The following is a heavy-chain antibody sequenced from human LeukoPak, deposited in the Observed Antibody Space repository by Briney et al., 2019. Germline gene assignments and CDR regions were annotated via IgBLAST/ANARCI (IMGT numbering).Heavy chain of an antibody. V-gene: IGHV4-39*01. CDR3: ARPSAIYDPVSHFDY. CDR1: GGSISSSNYY. Sequence: SETLSLTCTVPGGSISSSNYYWGWIRQPPGKGLEWIGSIYYSGSTYYNPSLKSRGTISVDTSKNQFSLKLTSVTATDTAVYYCARPSAIYDPVSHFDYWGQGTLVTVSS. J-gene: IGHJ4*02. CDR2: IYYSGST. D-gene: IGHD2/OR15-2a*01.